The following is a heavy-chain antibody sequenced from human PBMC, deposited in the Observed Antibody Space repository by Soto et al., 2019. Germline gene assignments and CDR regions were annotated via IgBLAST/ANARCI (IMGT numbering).Heavy chain of an antibody. CDR3: ARDLGNYDSSGYFDY. V-gene: IGHV3-48*04. CDR1: GFSFSGSS. D-gene: IGHD3-22*01. J-gene: IGHJ4*02. Sequence: PGGSLRLSCAASGFSFSGSSMNWLRLGPGKGLEWIAYISYVTSRTYYADSVKGRFTISRDNAKSSLYLQMNSLRVEDTAVYYCARDLGNYDSSGYFDYWGLGTQVTVSS. CDR2: ISYVTSRT.